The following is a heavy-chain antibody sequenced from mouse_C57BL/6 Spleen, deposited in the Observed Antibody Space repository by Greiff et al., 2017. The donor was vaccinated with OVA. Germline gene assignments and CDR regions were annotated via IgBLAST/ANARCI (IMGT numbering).Heavy chain of an antibody. CDR2: INYDGSST. J-gene: IGHJ2*01. CDR1: GFTFSDYY. D-gene: IGHD1-1*01. Sequence: DVHLVESEGGLVQPGSSMKLSCTASGFTFSDYYMAWVRQVPEKGLEWVANINYDGSSTYYLDSLKSRFIISRDNAKNILYLQMSSLKSEDTATYYCARGPPGSSFFFDYWGQGTTLTVSS. CDR3: ARGPPGSSFFFDY. V-gene: IGHV5-16*01.